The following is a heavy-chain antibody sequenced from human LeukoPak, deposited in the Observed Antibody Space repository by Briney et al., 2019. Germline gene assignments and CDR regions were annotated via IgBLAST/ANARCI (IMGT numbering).Heavy chain of an antibody. Sequence: GGSLQISCQGSGSTFTSYWIGWARQVPGKGLEWMGIIYPGDSDTRYSPSFQGQVTISAHKSISTAYLQCSGLWPSDTPIYYCARLRLGANDAFDIWGQGTMVTVSS. CDR2: IYPGDSDT. CDR1: GSTFTSYW. CDR3: ARLRLGANDAFDI. V-gene: IGHV5-51*01. J-gene: IGHJ3*02. D-gene: IGHD1-26*01.